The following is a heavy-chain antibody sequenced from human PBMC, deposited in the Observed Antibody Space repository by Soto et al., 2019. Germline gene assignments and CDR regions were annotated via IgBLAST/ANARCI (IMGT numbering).Heavy chain of an antibody. CDR2: IGGRGGNA. CDR3: AKARHSGDFAGSYDS. D-gene: IGHD2-21*02. J-gene: IGHJ5*02. CDR1: GFSFIDYA. Sequence: PGGSLRLSCAASGFSFIDYAINWVRQVPGRGLEYVAGIGGRGGNAFYADSMKGRFSISRDNSKNTVYLHMHNLRVDDSAMYYCAKARHSGDFAGSYDSWGQGTQVTVSS. V-gene: IGHV3-23*01.